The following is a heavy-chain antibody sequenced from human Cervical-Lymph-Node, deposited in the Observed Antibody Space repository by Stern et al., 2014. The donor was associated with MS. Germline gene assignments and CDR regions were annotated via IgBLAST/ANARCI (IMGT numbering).Heavy chain of an antibody. V-gene: IGHV1-2*02. CDR1: GFRFTDYY. CDR3: ERGIKTFDP. Sequence: QVQLVQSGAEVKKPGASVKVSCEASGFRFTDYYIHWVRQAPGQGLEWMGWINPKAGDTHSAQKFQGRFTMTRETSISTAYMELNSLKSDDTARYYCERGIKTFDPWGQGTLVTVSS. CDR2: INPKAGDT. D-gene: IGHD5-24*01. J-gene: IGHJ5*02.